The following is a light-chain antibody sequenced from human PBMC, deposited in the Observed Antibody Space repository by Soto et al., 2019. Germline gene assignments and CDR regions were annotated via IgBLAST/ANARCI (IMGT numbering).Light chain of an antibody. CDR3: QQHGQWPIT. CDR2: GAS. J-gene: IGKJ5*01. CDR1: QSVSSN. Sequence: EIVMTQSPATLSVSPGERATLSCRASQSVSSNLARYQQKPGQAPRLLIYGASTRATGIPARFSGSGSGTEFTLTISSLQSEDFATYYCQQHGQWPITFGQGTRLEIK. V-gene: IGKV3-15*01.